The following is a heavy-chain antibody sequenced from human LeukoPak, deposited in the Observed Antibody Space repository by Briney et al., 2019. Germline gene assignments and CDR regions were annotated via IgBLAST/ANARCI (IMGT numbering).Heavy chain of an antibody. D-gene: IGHD3-3*01. CDR2: IYYSGST. V-gene: IGHV4-39*01. J-gene: IGHJ4*02. CDR1: GGSISSSSYY. CDR3: ASLPRITIFGVVH. Sequence: SETLSLTCTVSGGSISSSSYYWGWIRQPPGKGLEWIGSIYYSGSTYYNPSLKSRVTISVDTSKNQFSLKLSSVTAADTAVYYYASLPRITIFGVVHWGQGTLVTVSS.